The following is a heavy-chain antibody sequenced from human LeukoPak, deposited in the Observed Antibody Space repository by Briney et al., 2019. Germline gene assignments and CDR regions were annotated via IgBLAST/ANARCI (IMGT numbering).Heavy chain of an antibody. CDR3: ARVSGSYFPDY. Sequence: GASVKVSCKASGGTFSSYAISWVRQAPGQGLEWMGWMNPNSGNTGYAQKFQGRVTITRNTSISTAYMELSSLRSEDTAVYYCARVSGSYFPDYWGQGILVTVSS. J-gene: IGHJ4*02. CDR1: GGTFSSYA. V-gene: IGHV1-8*03. D-gene: IGHD1-26*01. CDR2: MNPNSGNT.